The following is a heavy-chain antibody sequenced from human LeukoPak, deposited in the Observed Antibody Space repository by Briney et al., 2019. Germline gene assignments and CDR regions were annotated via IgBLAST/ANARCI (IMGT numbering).Heavy chain of an antibody. CDR2: ISGSGGST. CDR3: AKFLPTHIVVANYYFDY. J-gene: IGHJ4*02. Sequence: GGSLRLSCAASGFTFSSYAMSWVRQAPGKGLEWVSAISGSGGSTYYADSVKGRFTISRDNSKNTLYLQMNSLRAEDTAIYYCAKFLPTHIVVANYYFDYWGQGTLVTVSS. D-gene: IGHD2-21*01. V-gene: IGHV3-23*01. CDR1: GFTFSSYA.